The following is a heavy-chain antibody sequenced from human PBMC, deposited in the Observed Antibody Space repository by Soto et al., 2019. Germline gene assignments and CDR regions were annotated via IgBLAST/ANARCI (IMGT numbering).Heavy chain of an antibody. J-gene: IGHJ3*02. D-gene: IGHD5-12*01. Sequence: VKVSCKASGGTFSSYTISWVRQAPGQGLEWMGRIIPILGIANYAQKFQGRVTITADKSTSTAYMELSSLRSDDTAVYYCARDGYNSGAFDIWGQGTMVTVSS. CDR3: ARDGYNSGAFDI. V-gene: IGHV1-69*04. CDR2: IIPILGIA. CDR1: GGTFSSYT.